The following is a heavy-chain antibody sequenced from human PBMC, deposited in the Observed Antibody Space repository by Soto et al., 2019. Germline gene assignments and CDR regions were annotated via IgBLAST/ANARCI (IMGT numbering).Heavy chain of an antibody. V-gene: IGHV4-31*03. CDR2: IYYSGST. J-gene: IGHJ4*02. Sequence: PSETLSLTCTVSGGSISSGGYYWSWIRQHPGKGLEWIGYIYYSGSTYYNPSLKSRVTISVDTSKNQFSLKLSSVTAADTAVYYCARGMLGQERITIFGVVTYYFDYWGQGTLVTVSS. CDR3: ARGMLGQERITIFGVVTYYFDY. CDR1: GGSISSGGYY. D-gene: IGHD3-3*01.